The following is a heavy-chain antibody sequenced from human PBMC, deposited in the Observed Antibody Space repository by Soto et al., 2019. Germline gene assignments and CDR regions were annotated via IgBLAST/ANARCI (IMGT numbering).Heavy chain of an antibody. V-gene: IGHV1-58*01. CDR1: AVTFTSSS. Sequence: SVKVSCKASAVTFTSSSWQCVRQARGERLEWIGWIVVGSGNTNYAHKFQERVTITRDMSTSTAYMELSSLRSEDTAVYYCEGDGEVGRDGLLWAQGSLVTGSA. CDR2: IVVGSGNT. J-gene: IGHJ4*01. D-gene: IGHD2-21*01. CDR3: EGDGEVGRDGLL.